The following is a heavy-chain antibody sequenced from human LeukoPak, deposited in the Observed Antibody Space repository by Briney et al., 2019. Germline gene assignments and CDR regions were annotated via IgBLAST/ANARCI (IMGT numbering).Heavy chain of an antibody. J-gene: IGHJ4*02. CDR3: ARRHVEYSSSSDPYYFDY. V-gene: IGHV4-59*01. D-gene: IGHD6-6*01. Sequence: SSETLSLTCTVSGGSISSYYWSWIRQPPGKGLEWIGYIYYSGSTNYNPSLKSRVTISVDTSKNQFSLKLSSVTAADTAVYYCARRHVEYSSSSDPYYFDYWGQGTLVTVSS. CDR2: IYYSGST. CDR1: GGSISSYY.